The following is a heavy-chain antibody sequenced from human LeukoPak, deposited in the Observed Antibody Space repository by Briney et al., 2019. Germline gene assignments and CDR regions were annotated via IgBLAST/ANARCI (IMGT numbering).Heavy chain of an antibody. J-gene: IGHJ6*03. CDR2: IYTSGST. V-gene: IGHV4-61*02. CDR3: ARTEGSGWPYYYYMDV. Sequence: RASETLSLTCTVSGGSISSGSYYWSWIRQPAGKGLEWIGRIYTSGSTNYNPSLKSRVTISVDTSKNQFSLKLSSVTAADTAVYYCARTEGSGWPYYYYMDVWGKGTTVTVSS. CDR1: GGSISSGSYY. D-gene: IGHD6-19*01.